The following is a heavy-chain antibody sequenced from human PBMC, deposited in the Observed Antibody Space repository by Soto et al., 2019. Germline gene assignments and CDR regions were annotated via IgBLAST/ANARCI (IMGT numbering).Heavy chain of an antibody. CDR2: ISGSGDST. CDR3: AKLFSSNWYDYFTS. V-gene: IGHV3-23*01. J-gene: IGHJ4*02. D-gene: IGHD6-13*01. CDR1: GFAFSNFA. Sequence: QPGGSLRLACAASGFAFSNFAMSWVRQAPGKGLEWVSAISGSGDSTYYTDSVKGRFTISRDISKNTLYLQMHSLRAEDTALYYCAKLFSSNWYDYFTSWGQGTLLTVSS.